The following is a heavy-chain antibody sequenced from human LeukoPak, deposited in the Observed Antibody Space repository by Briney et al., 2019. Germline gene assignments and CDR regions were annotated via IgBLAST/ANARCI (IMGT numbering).Heavy chain of an antibody. V-gene: IGHV3-21*01. J-gene: IGHJ4*02. CDR3: ARALFDY. Sequence: PGGSLRLSCAASGFTFRSYTMNWVRQAPGRGLEWVSSISSNSAYLYYADSLRGRFTISRDNAKNSLYLQMNSLRAEDTAVYYCARALFDYWGQGTLVTVSS. CDR1: GFTFRSYT. CDR2: ISSNSAYL.